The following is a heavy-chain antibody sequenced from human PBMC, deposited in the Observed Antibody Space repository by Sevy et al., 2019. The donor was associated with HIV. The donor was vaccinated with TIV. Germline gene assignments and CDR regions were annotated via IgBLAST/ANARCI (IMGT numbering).Heavy chain of an antibody. V-gene: IGHV4-61*02. CDR1: GGSFSSGNYY. CDR2: IYNSGST. CDR3: ARVDRAYYDGCAFDF. Sequence: SQTLSLTCTVSGGSFSSGNYYWSWIRQPAGKGLEWIGRIYNSGSTNYNPSLKSRVTISVDTSKNQFSLRLSSVTAADTAVYYCARVDRAYYDGCAFDFWGQGTLVTVSS. J-gene: IGHJ4*02. D-gene: IGHD3-22*01.